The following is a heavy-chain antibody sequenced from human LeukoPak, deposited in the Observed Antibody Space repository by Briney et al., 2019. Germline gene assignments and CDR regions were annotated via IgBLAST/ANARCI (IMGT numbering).Heavy chain of an antibody. CDR1: GFTLSSDC. CDR3: AKDVTPYYYDSSGYPYYFDY. J-gene: IGHJ4*02. V-gene: IGHV3-30*02. CDR2: IWYDGSNK. Sequence: GGSLRLSCAASGFTLSSDCMHSVRQAPGRGLGWVAVIWYDGSNKYYTHCGKGRFTIYRDNSKNTLYLQMNSLRAEDRAVYYCAKDVTPYYYDSSGYPYYFDYWGQGTLVTVSS. D-gene: IGHD3-22*01.